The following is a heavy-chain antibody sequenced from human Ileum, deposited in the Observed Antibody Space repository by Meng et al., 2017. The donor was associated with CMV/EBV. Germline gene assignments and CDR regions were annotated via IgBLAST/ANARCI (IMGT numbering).Heavy chain of an antibody. D-gene: IGHD2-2*01. CDR3: ARVPPDCRRSSCYYYNGLDV. Sequence: SETLSLTCAVYSESFSGYYYIWIRQPPGKGLEWIGEINQSGSTHYNPSLESRVTISEDTLKNQFSLRLSSVTAADTAVYYCARVPPDCRRSSCYYYNGLDVWGQGTMVTVSS. J-gene: IGHJ6*02. CDR2: INQSGST. CDR1: SESFSGYY. V-gene: IGHV4-34*01.